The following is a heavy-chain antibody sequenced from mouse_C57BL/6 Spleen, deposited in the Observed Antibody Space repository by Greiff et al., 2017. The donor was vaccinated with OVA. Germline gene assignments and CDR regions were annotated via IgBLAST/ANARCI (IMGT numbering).Heavy chain of an antibody. D-gene: IGHD2-3*01. CDR3: VRDNGYYVRPYYYAMDY. CDR1: GFTFNTYA. J-gene: IGHJ4*01. V-gene: IGHV10-3*01. Sequence: EVQLVESGGGLVQPKGSLKLSCAASGFTFNTYAMHWVRQAPGKGLEWVARIRSKSSNYATYYADSVKDRFTISRDDSQSMLYLQMNNLKTEDTAMYYCVRDNGYYVRPYYYAMDYWGQGTSVTVSS. CDR2: IRSKSSNYAT.